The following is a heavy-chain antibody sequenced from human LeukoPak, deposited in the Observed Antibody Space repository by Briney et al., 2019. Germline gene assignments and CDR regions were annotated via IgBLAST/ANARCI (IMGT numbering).Heavy chain of an antibody. Sequence: PGRSLRLSCAASGFTFSSYGMHWVRQAPGKGLEWVAVIWYDGSNKYYADSVKGRFTISRDNSKNTLYLQMNSLRAEDTAVYYCARGLHYYDSSGPARIDYWGQGTLVTVSS. CDR3: ARGLHYYDSSGPARIDY. V-gene: IGHV3-33*01. D-gene: IGHD3-22*01. CDR2: IWYDGSNK. J-gene: IGHJ4*02. CDR1: GFTFSSYG.